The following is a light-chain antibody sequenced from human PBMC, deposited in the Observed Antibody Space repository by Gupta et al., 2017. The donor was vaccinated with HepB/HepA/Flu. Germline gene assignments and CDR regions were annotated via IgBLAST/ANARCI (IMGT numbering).Light chain of an antibody. CDR3: SSYTTSNFWV. CDR1: SSDVGSNNR. Sequence: QSALTQPPSVSGSPGQSVTISCTGTSSDVGSNNRVSWYQQPPGTAPKLMIYEVSERPSGVPDRFSGSKSGNTASLTISGLQAEDEADYYCSSYTTSNFWVFGGGTRLTVL. CDR2: EVS. J-gene: IGLJ3*02. V-gene: IGLV2-18*02.